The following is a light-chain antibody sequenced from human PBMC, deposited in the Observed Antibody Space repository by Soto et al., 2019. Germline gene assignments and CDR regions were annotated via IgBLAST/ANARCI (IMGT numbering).Light chain of an antibody. CDR1: SSDVGGYNY. Sequence: ALTQPPSASGSPGQSVTISCTGTSSDVGGYNYVSWYQQHPGKAPKLMIYEVSKRPSGVPDRFSGSKSGNTASLTVSGLQAEDEADYYCSSYAGSNVYVFGTGTKLTVL. CDR2: EVS. CDR3: SSYAGSNVYV. V-gene: IGLV2-8*01. J-gene: IGLJ1*01.